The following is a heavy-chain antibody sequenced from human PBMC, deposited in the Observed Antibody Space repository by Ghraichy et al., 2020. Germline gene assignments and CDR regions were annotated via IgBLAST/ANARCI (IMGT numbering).Heavy chain of an antibody. V-gene: IGHV3-7*03. CDR3: ARGRGSYIGPTCMDV. CDR1: GFTFSSYW. J-gene: IGHJ6*02. Sequence: LSLTCAASGFTFSSYWMTWVRQAPGKGLEWGANIKQDGSEKYYVDSVKGRFTISRDNAKNSLYLQVNSLRAEDTAVYYCARGRGSYIGPTCMDVWGQGTTVTVSS. D-gene: IGHD1-26*01. CDR2: IKQDGSEK.